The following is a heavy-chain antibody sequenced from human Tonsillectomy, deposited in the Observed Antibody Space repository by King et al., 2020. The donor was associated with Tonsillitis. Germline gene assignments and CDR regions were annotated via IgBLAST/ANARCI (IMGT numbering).Heavy chain of an antibody. Sequence: VQLVESGGGVVQSGRSLRLSCAASGFTFNSYGMHWVRQAPGKGLEWVAVISYDGSNKYYADSVKGRFTISRDNSKNTLYLQMNSLRTEDTAVYYCAKEKVGYCSGGSCYLDVFDIWGEGTMVTVSS. CDR3: AKEKVGYCSGGSCYLDVFDI. CDR2: ISYDGSNK. D-gene: IGHD2-15*01. CDR1: GFTFNSYG. V-gene: IGHV3-30*18. J-gene: IGHJ3*02.